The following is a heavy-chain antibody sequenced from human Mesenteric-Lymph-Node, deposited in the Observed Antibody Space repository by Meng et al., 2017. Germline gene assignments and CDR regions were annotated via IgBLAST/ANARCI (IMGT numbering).Heavy chain of an antibody. Sequence: QVQLVPAGAEVKKPGSSVKVSCKASGGTFSSYAIGWVRQAPGQGLEWMGGIIPIFGTANYAQKFQGRVTITADKSTSTAYMELSSLRSEDTAVYYCSRGTPGRRYADYWGQGTLVTVSS. V-gene: IGHV1-69*06. CDR1: GGTFSSYA. CDR2: IIPIFGTA. J-gene: IGHJ4*02. D-gene: IGHD3-10*01. CDR3: SRGTPGRRYADY.